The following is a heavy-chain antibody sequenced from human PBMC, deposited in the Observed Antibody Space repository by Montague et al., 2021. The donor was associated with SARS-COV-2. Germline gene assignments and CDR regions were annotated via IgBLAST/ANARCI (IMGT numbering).Heavy chain of an antibody. CDR3: ARHPQH. V-gene: IGHV4-39*01. J-gene: IGHJ1*01. CDR2: IYYTGST. CDR1: GGSISNSVYY. Sequence: SETLSLTCTVSGGSISNSVYYWGWVRQPPGKGLEWIGSIYYTGSTYYNPSLKSRLTISVDTSENQFSLNLRSMTAADTAVYYCARHPQHWGQGTLVIVSS.